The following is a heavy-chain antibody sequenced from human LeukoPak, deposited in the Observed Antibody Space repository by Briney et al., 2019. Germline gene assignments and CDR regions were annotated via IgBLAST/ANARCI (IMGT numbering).Heavy chain of an antibody. CDR1: GGSISSHY. V-gene: IGHV4-59*11. Sequence: SETLSLTCTVSGGSISSHYWSWIRQPPGKGLEWIGYFYHSGSTNYNPSLKSRVTISVDTSKKQISLKLSSVTAADTAVYYCARAEDCGSTSCYLGVDYWGQGTLVTVSS. CDR2: FYHSGST. CDR3: ARAEDCGSTSCYLGVDY. D-gene: IGHD2-2*01. J-gene: IGHJ4*02.